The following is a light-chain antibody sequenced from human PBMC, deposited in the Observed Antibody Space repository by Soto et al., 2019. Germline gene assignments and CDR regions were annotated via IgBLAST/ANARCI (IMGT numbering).Light chain of an antibody. V-gene: IGKV2-30*01. CDR1: RSLLYSDGTTY. Sequence: DVVMTQSPLALPVTLGQPASISCRSSRSLLYSDGTTYLNWFHQRPGQHPRRLIYKVSNRDDGVPDRFSGSGSGTAFTLKISRVEAEDVGVYYCMPWVAWPPGSAFGQGTKVEIK. J-gene: IGKJ1*01. CDR3: MPWVAWPPGSA. CDR2: KVS.